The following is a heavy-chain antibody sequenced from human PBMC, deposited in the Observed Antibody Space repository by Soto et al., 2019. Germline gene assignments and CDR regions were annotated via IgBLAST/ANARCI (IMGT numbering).Heavy chain of an antibody. CDR1: GFTCSDYY. J-gene: IGHJ6*02. CDR3: ARVRALAADGMDV. Sequence: QVQLVESGGGLVKPGGSLRLSCAASGFTCSDYYMIWIRQAPGKGLQWVSYISSSSSYTNYADSVKGRFTISRDNAKNSLYLQMNSLRADDTAVYYCARVRALAADGMDVWGQGTTVTVSS. V-gene: IGHV3-11*05. D-gene: IGHD6-19*01. CDR2: ISSSSSYT.